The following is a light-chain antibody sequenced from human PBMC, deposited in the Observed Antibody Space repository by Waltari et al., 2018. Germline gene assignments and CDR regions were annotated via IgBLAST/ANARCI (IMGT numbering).Light chain of an antibody. Sequence: SSELTQAPAVSVPLGQTVRFTCQGDSLRTSYASWYQLKPGQAPVLVIYGKDKRPSGIPDRISGYSSGTTSSLTITGAQAEDEADYYCSSRNGRANQVVFAGGTKVTVL. CDR2: GKD. CDR1: SLRTSY. J-gene: IGLJ3*02. CDR3: SSRNGRANQVV. V-gene: IGLV3-19*01.